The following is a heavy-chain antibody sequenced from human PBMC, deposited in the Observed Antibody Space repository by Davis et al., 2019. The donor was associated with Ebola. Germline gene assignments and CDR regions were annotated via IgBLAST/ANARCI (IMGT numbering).Heavy chain of an antibody. V-gene: IGHV4-59*04. J-gene: IGHJ4*02. CDR1: GGSINNYF. Sequence: SETLSLTCTVSGGSINNYFWSWIRQPPGKGLEWIGSIYYRGTTYYTPSLKSRVTISVDTSNNQFSLKLTSVSAADTAVYYCATRRLSFEAIDYWGQGTLVTVSS. CDR3: ATRRLSFEAIDY. CDR2: IYYRGTT. D-gene: IGHD1-26*01.